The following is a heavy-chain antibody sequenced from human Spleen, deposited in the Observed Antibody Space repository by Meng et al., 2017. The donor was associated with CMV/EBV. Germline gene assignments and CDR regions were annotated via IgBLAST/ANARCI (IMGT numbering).Heavy chain of an antibody. V-gene: IGHV3-73*01. CDR1: GFTFSGSA. CDR2: IRSKANSYAT. J-gene: IGHJ4*02. CDR3: AKDRRYSSSWALGY. D-gene: IGHD6-13*01. Sequence: GESLKISCAASGFTFSGSAMHWVRQASGKGLEWVGRIRSKANSYATAYAASVKGRFTISRDDSKNTLYLQMNSLRAEDTAVYYCAKDRRYSSSWALGYWGQGTLVTVSS.